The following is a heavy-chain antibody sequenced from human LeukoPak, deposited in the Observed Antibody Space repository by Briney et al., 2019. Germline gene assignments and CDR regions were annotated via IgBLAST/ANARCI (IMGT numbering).Heavy chain of an antibody. CDR1: GYSFTSYW. CDR2: IYPGDSDT. CDR3: ASSRGITGTTTAFDI. V-gene: IGHV5-51*01. D-gene: IGHD1-7*01. Sequence: GASLKISCKGSGYSFTSYWIGWVRQMPGKGLEWMGIIYPGDSDTRYSPSFQGQVTISADKSICTAYLQWSSLKASDTAMYYCASSRGITGTTTAFDIWGQGTMVTVSS. J-gene: IGHJ3*02.